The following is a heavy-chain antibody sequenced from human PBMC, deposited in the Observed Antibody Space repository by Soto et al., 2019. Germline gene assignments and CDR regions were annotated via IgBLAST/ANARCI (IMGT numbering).Heavy chain of an antibody. V-gene: IGHV1-18*01. CDR3: ARSFVVVTALDY. D-gene: IGHD2-21*02. CDR2: ISAYNGNT. J-gene: IGHJ4*02. CDR1: GYTFTSYG. Sequence: ASVKVSCKASGYTFTSYGISWVRQAPGQGLEWMGWISAYNGNTKYSQKFQGRVTITRDTSASTAYMDLSSLRSEDTAVYYCARSFVVVTALDYRGQGTLVTLPS.